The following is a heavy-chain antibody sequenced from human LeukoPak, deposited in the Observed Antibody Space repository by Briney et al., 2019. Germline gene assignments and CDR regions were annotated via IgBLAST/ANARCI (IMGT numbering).Heavy chain of an antibody. Sequence: PSETLSLTCTVSGGSISRYYWSWIRQTPGKGLERIGRIYTSGSTNYNPSLKSRVTMSVDTSKNQFSLKLSSVTAADTAVYYCARDPDCSSTSCYTGGYYYYYYMDVWGKGTTVTVSS. V-gene: IGHV4-4*07. J-gene: IGHJ6*03. CDR1: GGSISRYY. CDR3: ARDPDCSSTSCYTGGYYYYYYMDV. D-gene: IGHD2-2*02. CDR2: IYTSGST.